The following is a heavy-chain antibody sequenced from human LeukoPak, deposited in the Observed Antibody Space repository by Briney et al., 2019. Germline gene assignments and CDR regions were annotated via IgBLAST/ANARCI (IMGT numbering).Heavy chain of an antibody. CDR1: GFTFSSYS. CDR2: ISSSSSTI. V-gene: IGHV3-48*01. CDR3: ARDRYGEPEINWFDP. D-gene: IGHD4-17*01. J-gene: IGHJ5*02. Sequence: GGSLGLSCAASGFTFSSYSMNWVRQAPGKGLEWVSYISSSSSTIYYADSVKGRFTISRDNAKNSLYLQMNSLRAEDTAVYYCARDRYGEPEINWFDPWGQGTLVTVSS.